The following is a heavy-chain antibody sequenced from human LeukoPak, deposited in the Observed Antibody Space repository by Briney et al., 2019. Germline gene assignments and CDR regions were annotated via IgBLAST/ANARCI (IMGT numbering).Heavy chain of an antibody. CDR2: IYYSGST. V-gene: IGHV4-34*01. CDR3: ARWGAMATFDY. J-gene: IGHJ4*02. D-gene: IGHD3-16*01. Sequence: SETLSLTCAVYGGSFSGYYWSWIRQPPGKGLEWIGSIYYSGSTYYNPPLKSRVTISVDTSKNQFSLKLSSVTAADTAVYYCARWGAMATFDYWGQGTLVTVSS. CDR1: GGSFSGYY.